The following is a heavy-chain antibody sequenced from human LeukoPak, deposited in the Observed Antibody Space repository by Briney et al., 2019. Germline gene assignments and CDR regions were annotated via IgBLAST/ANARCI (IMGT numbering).Heavy chain of an antibody. Sequence: GGSLRLSCAASGFTFSSYSMNWVRQAPGKGLEWVSSISSSSSYTYYADSVKGRFTISRDNAKNSLYLQMNSLRAEDTAVYYCARESSMVRGVPRAFDIWGQGTMVTVSS. CDR1: GFTFSSYS. CDR2: ISSSSSYT. J-gene: IGHJ3*02. V-gene: IGHV3-21*01. CDR3: ARESSMVRGVPRAFDI. D-gene: IGHD3-10*01.